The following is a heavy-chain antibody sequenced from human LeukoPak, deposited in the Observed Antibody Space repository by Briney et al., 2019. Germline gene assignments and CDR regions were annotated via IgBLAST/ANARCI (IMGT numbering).Heavy chain of an antibody. Sequence: PGGSLRLSCAASGFTFSSYAMHWVRQAPGKGLEWVAVISYDGSNKYYADSVKGRFTISRDSSKNTLYLQMNSLRAEDTAVYYCASWGGSGSYQTYYFDYWGQGTLVTVSS. D-gene: IGHD3-10*01. V-gene: IGHV3-30*04. CDR3: ASWGGSGSYQTYYFDY. CDR2: ISYDGSNK. J-gene: IGHJ4*02. CDR1: GFTFSSYA.